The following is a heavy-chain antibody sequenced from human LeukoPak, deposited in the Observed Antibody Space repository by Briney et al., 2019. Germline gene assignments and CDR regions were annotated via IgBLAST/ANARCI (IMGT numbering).Heavy chain of an antibody. D-gene: IGHD1-26*01. J-gene: IGHJ1*01. CDR2: IYAGGGGSA. CDR1: GFTVTGND. V-gene: IGHV3-53*05. CDR3: LRQGVGSPPR. Sequence: GGSLRLSCAASGFTVTGNDMKWVRQAPGKGLEWVSLIYAGGGGSAYYAASVRGRFTGSRDDSKNTLDLQMNSLKPDDTAIYYCLRQGVGSPPRWGQGTLLTVSS.